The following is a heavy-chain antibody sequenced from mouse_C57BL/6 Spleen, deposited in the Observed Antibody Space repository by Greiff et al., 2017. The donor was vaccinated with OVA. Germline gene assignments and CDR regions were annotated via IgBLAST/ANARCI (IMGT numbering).Heavy chain of an antibody. J-gene: IGHJ4*01. CDR1: GYTFTSYW. Sequence: QVHVKQSGAELVKPGASVKLSCTASGYTFTSYWMHWVKQRPGQGLEWIGMIHPNSGSTNYNEKFKGKATLTVDKSSSTAYMQLSSLTSEDSAVYYCARWHYALDYWGQGTSVTVSS. V-gene: IGHV1-64*01. CDR2: IHPNSGST. CDR3: ARWHYALDY.